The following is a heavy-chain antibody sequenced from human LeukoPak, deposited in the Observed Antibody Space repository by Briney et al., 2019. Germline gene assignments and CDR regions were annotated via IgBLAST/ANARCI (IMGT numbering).Heavy chain of an antibody. V-gene: IGHV1-24*01. D-gene: IGHD2-21*02. CDR1: GYTLTELS. CDR3: ATEIPRSYCGGDCYLDY. CDR2: FDPEDGET. Sequence: ASVKVSCRVSGYTLTELSMHWVRQAPGKGLEWMGGFDPEDGETIYAQKFQGRVTMTEDTSTDTAYMELSSLRSEDTAVYYCATEIPRSYCGGDCYLDYWGQGTLVTVSS. J-gene: IGHJ4*02.